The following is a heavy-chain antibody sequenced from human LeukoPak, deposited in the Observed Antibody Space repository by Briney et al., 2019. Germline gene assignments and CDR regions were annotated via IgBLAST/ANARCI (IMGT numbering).Heavy chain of an antibody. D-gene: IGHD3-22*01. CDR2: IYYSGST. V-gene: IGHV4-31*03. Sequence: SETLSLTCTVSGGSISSGGYYWSWIRQHPGKGLEWIGYIYYSGSTYYNPSLKSRVTISVDTSKNQFSLKLSSVTAADTAVYYCAREGYYYDSSSYYNWGQGTLVTVSS. J-gene: IGHJ4*02. CDR1: GGSISSGGYY. CDR3: AREGYYYDSSSYYN.